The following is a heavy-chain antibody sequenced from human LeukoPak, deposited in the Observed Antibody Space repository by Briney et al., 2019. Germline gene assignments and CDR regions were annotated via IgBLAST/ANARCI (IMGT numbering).Heavy chain of an antibody. CDR3: ARGGGRAVAAPDY. V-gene: IGHV3-48*04. CDR1: GFTFSGYI. D-gene: IGHD6-19*01. J-gene: IGHJ4*02. CDR2: ITSSGTM. Sequence: GGSLRLSCAASGFTFSGYIMNWVRQAPGKGLEWLSYITSSGTMYYADSVKGRFTISRDNAKNSLYLQMNSLRAEDTAVYFCARGGGRAVAAPDYWGQGTLVTVSP.